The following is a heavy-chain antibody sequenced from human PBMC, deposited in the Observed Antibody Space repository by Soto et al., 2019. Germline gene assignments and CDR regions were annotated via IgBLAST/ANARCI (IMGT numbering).Heavy chain of an antibody. D-gene: IGHD3-3*01. Sequence: ASVKVSCKASGYTFTSYDINWVRQATGRGLEWKGWMKPNSGNTGYAQKFQGRVTMTRNTSISTAYMELSSLRSEDTAVYYCARGPSEILRFLEWLSITPWGQGTLVTVSS. V-gene: IGHV1-8*01. J-gene: IGHJ5*02. CDR1: GYTFTSYD. CDR2: MKPNSGNT. CDR3: ARGPSEILRFLEWLSITP.